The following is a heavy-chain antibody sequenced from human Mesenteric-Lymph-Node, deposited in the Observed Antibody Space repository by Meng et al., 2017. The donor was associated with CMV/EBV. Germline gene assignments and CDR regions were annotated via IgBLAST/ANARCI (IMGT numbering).Heavy chain of an antibody. CDR1: GFTFSSYA. V-gene: IGHV3-23*01. CDR3: TSVGPLNWFDP. D-gene: IGHD5/OR15-5a*01. J-gene: IGHJ5*02. CDR2: ISGSGGST. Sequence: GESLKISCAASGFTFSSYAMSWVRQAPGKGLEWVSAISGSGGSTYYADSVKGWFTISRDNSKNTLYLQMNSLKTEDTAVYYCTSVGPLNWFDPWGQGTLVTVSS.